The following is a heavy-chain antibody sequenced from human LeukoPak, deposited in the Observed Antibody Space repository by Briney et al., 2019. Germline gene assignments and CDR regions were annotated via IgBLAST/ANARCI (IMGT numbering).Heavy chain of an antibody. J-gene: IGHJ1*01. Sequence: SETLSLTCTVSGGSISSGSYYWSWIRQPAGKGLEWIGRIYTSGSTNYNPSLKSRVTISVDTSKNQFSLKLSSVTAADTAVYYCARDPHLVVVVAATHFQHWGQGTLVTVSS. V-gene: IGHV4-61*02. CDR3: ARDPHLVVVVAATHFQH. CDR2: IYTSGST. CDR1: GGSISSGSYY. D-gene: IGHD2-15*01.